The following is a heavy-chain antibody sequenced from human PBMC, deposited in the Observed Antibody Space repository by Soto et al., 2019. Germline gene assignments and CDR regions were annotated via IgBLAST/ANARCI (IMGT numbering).Heavy chain of an antibody. Sequence: QPGGSLRLSCAASGFTFSTYAMSWVRQAPGKGLEWVSGISASGASPYYTDSVKGRFTISRDNSQNTLHLQMSSLRAEDTAVYYCAKEDSRYCSSTSCYLNYWGRGTLVTVSS. CDR1: GFTFSTYA. D-gene: IGHD2-2*01. V-gene: IGHV3-23*01. J-gene: IGHJ4*01. CDR2: ISASGASP. CDR3: AKEDSRYCSSTSCYLNY.